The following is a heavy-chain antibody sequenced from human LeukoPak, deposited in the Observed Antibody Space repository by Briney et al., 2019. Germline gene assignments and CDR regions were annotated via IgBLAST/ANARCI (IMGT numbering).Heavy chain of an antibody. D-gene: IGHD3-3*01. V-gene: IGHV4-34*01. CDR2: INHSGST. CDR1: GGSFSGYY. J-gene: IGHJ4*02. Sequence: SETLSLTCAVYGGSFSGYYWSWIRQPPGKGLEWIGEINHSGSTNYNPSLKSRVTISVDTSKNQFSLKLSSVTAADTAVYYCARQRFRFLMDYWGQGTLVTVSS. CDR3: ARQRFRFLMDY.